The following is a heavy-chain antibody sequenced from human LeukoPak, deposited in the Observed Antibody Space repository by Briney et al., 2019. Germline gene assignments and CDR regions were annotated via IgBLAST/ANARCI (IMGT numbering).Heavy chain of an antibody. Sequence: GESLKISCKGSGYSFTSYWIGWVRQMPGKGLEWMGIIYPGDSDTRYSPSFQGQVTISADKSISTAYLQWSSLKASDTAMYYCARVLMVRAVFDAFDIWGQGTMVTVSS. V-gene: IGHV5-51*01. CDR2: IYPGDSDT. J-gene: IGHJ3*02. D-gene: IGHD3-10*01. CDR3: ARVLMVRAVFDAFDI. CDR1: GYSFTSYW.